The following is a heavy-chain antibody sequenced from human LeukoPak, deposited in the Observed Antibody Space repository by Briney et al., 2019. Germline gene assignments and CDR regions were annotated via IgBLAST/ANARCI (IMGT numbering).Heavy chain of an antibody. CDR3: ATYYYGSGSYYIHYYGMDV. D-gene: IGHD3-10*01. J-gene: IGHJ6*04. CDR2: TSYDGSNK. CDR1: GFTFSSYG. V-gene: IGHV3-30*03. Sequence: GRSLRLSCAASGFTFSSYGMHWVRQAPGKGLEWVAVTSYDGSNKYYADSVKGRFTISRDNSKNTLYLQMNSLRAEDTAVYYCATYYYGSGSYYIHYYGMDVWGKGTTVTVSS.